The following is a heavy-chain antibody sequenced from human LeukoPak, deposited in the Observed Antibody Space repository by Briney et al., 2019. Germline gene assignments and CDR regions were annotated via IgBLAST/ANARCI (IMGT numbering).Heavy chain of an antibody. J-gene: IGHJ3*02. V-gene: IGHV1-46*01. CDR1: GYTFTSYY. Sequence: ASVKVSCKASGYTFTSYYMHWVRQAPGQGLEWMGIINPSGGSTSYAQKFQGRVTITADGSTSTAYMELSSLRSEDTAVYYCAREEAVAVHDAFDIWGQGTMVTVSS. CDR2: INPSGGST. CDR3: AREEAVAVHDAFDI. D-gene: IGHD6-19*01.